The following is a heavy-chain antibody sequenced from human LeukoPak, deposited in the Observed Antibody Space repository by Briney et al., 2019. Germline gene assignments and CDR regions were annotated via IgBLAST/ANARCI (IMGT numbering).Heavy chain of an antibody. CDR3: AELGITMIGGV. Sequence: GGSLRLSCTASGFTFSTYTMNWVRQAPGKGLEWVSSISTSSSYIYYADSVKGRFTISRDNAKNSLYLQMNSLRAEDTAVYYCAELGITMIGGVWGKGTTVTISS. V-gene: IGHV3-21*01. CDR1: GFTFSTYT. D-gene: IGHD3-10*02. J-gene: IGHJ6*04. CDR2: ISTSSSYI.